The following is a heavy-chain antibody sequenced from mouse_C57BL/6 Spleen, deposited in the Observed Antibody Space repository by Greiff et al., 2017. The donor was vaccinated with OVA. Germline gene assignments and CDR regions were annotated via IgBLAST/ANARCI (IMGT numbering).Heavy chain of an antibody. Sequence: EVQLQQSGPELVKPGASVKIPCKASGYTFTDYNMDWVKQSHGKSLEWIGDINPNNGGTIYNQKFKGKATLTVDKSSSTAYMELRSLTSEDTAVYYCAREGDYYGTPPFAYWGQGTLVTVSA. CDR1: GYTFTDYN. CDR3: AREGDYYGTPPFAY. V-gene: IGHV1-18*01. D-gene: IGHD1-1*01. J-gene: IGHJ3*01. CDR2: INPNNGGT.